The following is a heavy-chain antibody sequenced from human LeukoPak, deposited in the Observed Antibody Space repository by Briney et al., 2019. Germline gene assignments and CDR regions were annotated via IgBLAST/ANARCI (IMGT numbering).Heavy chain of an antibody. CDR1: GHTFTSYD. D-gene: IGHD3-3*01. J-gene: IGHJ4*02. Sequence: ASVKVSCKASGHTFTSYDINWVRQAAGQGLEWMGWMNPNSGDTGYAQRFQGRVTMTRDTSISTAYMEVSSLTSEDTAVYYCARSGFGGNVNFDYWGQGTLVTVSS. V-gene: IGHV1-8*01. CDR2: MNPNSGDT. CDR3: ARSGFGGNVNFDY.